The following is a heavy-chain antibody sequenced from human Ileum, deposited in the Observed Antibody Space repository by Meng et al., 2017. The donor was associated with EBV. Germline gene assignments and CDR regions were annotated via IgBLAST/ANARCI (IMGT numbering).Heavy chain of an antibody. CDR3: AKDRCCNSEDTVMVHGY. D-gene: IGHD5-18*01. J-gene: IGHJ4*02. CDR2: ISGSGDST. V-gene: IGHV3-23*01. CDR1: GFTFGGYA. Sequence: EVQLLGSGGGLVQPGGSLGLSGAASGFTFGGYAVSWVRQAPGKGLEWVSAISGSGDSTYYADSVKGRFTISRDNSRNTLYLQMNSLRAEDTAVYYCAKDRCCNSEDTVMVHGYWGQGTLVTVSS.